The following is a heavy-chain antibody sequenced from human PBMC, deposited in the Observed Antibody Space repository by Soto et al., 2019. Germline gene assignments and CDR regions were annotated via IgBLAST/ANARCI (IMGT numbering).Heavy chain of an antibody. Sequence: ASVKVSCKASGYTFNSHGISWVRQAPGQGLEWMGWISVYDGKTKYPQNFQGRVTMTTDTLTSTAYVELRSLRSDDTAVYYCARPDYYNTGSGAFDIWGQGTMVTVSS. CDR3: ARPDYYNTGSGAFDI. D-gene: IGHD3-22*01. CDR2: ISVYDGKT. V-gene: IGHV1-18*04. J-gene: IGHJ3*02. CDR1: GYTFNSHG.